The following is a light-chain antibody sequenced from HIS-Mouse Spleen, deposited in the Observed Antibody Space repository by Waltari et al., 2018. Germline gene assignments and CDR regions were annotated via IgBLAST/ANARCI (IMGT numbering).Light chain of an antibody. Sequence: EIVMTQSPATLSVSPGERATLSCRASQSVSSNLAWYQPKPGQAPRLLIYGASTRATGIPARFSGSGSGTEFTLTISSMQSEDFAVYYCQQYNNWPIFTFGPGTKVDIK. CDR2: GAS. CDR3: QQYNNWPIFT. CDR1: QSVSSN. V-gene: IGKV3-15*01. J-gene: IGKJ3*01.